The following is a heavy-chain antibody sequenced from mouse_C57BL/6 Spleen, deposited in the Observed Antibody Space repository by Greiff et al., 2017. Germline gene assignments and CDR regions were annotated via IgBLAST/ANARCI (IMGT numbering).Heavy chain of an antibody. CDR2: ISSGSSTI. D-gene: IGHD2-4*01. V-gene: IGHV5-17*01. CDR3: ARGGFYDYGWYFDV. Sequence: EVHLVESGGGLVKPGGSLKLSCAASGFTFSDYGMHWVRQAPEKGLEWVAYISSGSSTIYYADTVKGRFTISRDNAKNTLFLQMTSLRSEDTDMYYCARGGFYDYGWYFDVWGTGTTVTVSS. J-gene: IGHJ1*03. CDR1: GFTFSDYG.